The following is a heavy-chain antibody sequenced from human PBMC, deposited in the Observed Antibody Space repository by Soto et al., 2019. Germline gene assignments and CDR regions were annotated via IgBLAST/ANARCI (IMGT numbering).Heavy chain of an antibody. CDR3: TSDTFGLRDT. Sequence: MQMVESGGGSVQPGGSLRLSCAASGFPFSHYWMHWVRQTPGKGLVWVSRINPAGTITNYADSVEGRFTISRDNADSALFLQMNRRSAEDTAIYYCTSDTFGLRDTWGQGTLVTVSS. D-gene: IGHD3-16*01. CDR1: GFPFSHYW. V-gene: IGHV3-74*01. J-gene: IGHJ5*02. CDR2: INPAGTIT.